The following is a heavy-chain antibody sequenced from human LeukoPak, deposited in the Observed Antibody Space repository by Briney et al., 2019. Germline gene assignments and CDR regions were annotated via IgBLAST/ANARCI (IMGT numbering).Heavy chain of an antibody. Sequence: ASVKVSFKASGYTFTSYGISWVRQAPGQGLEWMGWISAYNGNTNYAQKLQGRVTMTTDTSTSTAYMELRSLRSDDTAVYYCARDPPGDYAPQHKDDYWGQGTLVTVSS. V-gene: IGHV1-18*01. CDR1: GYTFTSYG. J-gene: IGHJ4*02. CDR3: ARDPPGDYAPQHKDDY. CDR2: ISAYNGNT. D-gene: IGHD4-17*01.